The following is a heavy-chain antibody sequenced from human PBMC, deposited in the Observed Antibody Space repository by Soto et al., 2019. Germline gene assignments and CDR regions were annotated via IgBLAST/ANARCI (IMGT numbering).Heavy chain of an antibody. D-gene: IGHD2-8*01. CDR1: GFTLSSYR. CDR2: INTDGSST. J-gene: IGHJ4*02. Sequence: GGSLRLSCAVSGFTLSSYRMHWVLQAPRKGLVWVSHINTDGSSTNYADSVKGRFTISRDNAQNTLYLQMNSLRAEDTAVYYCVRDPLMDYWGKGTLVPVSP. CDR3: VRDPLMDY. V-gene: IGHV3-74*01.